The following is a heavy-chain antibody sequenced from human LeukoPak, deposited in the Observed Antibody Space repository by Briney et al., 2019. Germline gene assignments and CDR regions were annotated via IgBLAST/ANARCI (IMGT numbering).Heavy chain of an antibody. CDR2: IKQDGSEK. CDR3: ARGSVAGPDAFDT. J-gene: IGHJ3*02. V-gene: IGHV3-7*01. CDR1: GFTFSSYW. D-gene: IGHD6-19*01. Sequence: GGSLRLSCAASGFTFSSYWMSWVRQAPGKGLEWVANIKQDGSEKYYVDSVKGRFTISRDNAKNSLYLQMNSLRAEDTAVYYCARGSVAGPDAFDTWGQGTMVTVSS.